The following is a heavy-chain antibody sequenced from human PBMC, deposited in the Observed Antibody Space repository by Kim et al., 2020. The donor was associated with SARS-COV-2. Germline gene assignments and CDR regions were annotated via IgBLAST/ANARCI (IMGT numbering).Heavy chain of an antibody. CDR1: GFTFSSYA. V-gene: IGHV3-30*04. J-gene: IGHJ3*02. Sequence: GGSLRLSCAASGFTFSSYAMHWVRQAPGKGLEWVAVISYDGSNKYYADSVKGRFTISRDNSKNTLYLQMNSLRAEDTAVYYCARVLDNDSSGYYTPDAFDIWGQGTMVTVSS. D-gene: IGHD3-22*01. CDR3: ARVLDNDSSGYYTPDAFDI. CDR2: ISYDGSNK.